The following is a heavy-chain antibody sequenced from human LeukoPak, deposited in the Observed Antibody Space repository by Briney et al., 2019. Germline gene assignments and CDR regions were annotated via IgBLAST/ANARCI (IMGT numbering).Heavy chain of an antibody. V-gene: IGHV1-18*01. Sequence: ASVKVSCKASGYTFTNYGISWVRQAPGQGLEWIGWISAYNGHTDSAQKLQGRVTMTTDTSTSTAYMELRSLRSDDTATYYCARASAQWSDYWGQGTLVTVSS. CDR3: ARASAQWSDY. D-gene: IGHD2-15*01. CDR2: ISAYNGHT. CDR1: GYTFTNYG. J-gene: IGHJ4*02.